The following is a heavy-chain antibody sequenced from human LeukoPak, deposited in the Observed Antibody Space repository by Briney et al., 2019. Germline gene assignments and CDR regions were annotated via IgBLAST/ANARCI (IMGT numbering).Heavy chain of an antibody. CDR1: GDSVSSNNGT. J-gene: IGHJ4*02. V-gene: IGHV6-1*01. CDR2: TYYRSKWYD. CDR3: ATDVGTSGWYTFDY. Sequence: SQTLSLTCGISGDSVSSNNGTWNWIRQSPSRGLEWLGRTYYRSKWYDDYAGSMKGQITISPDTSKNQFSLQLNSVTPQDTAVYYCATDVGTSGWYTFDYWGQGTLVTVSS. D-gene: IGHD6-19*01.